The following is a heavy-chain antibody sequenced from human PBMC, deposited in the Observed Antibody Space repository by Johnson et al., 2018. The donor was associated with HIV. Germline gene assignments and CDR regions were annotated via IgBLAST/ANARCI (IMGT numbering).Heavy chain of an antibody. CDR1: GFTFSSYW. D-gene: IGHD1-26*01. CDR2: IKQDGSEK. V-gene: IGHV3-7*05. Sequence: VQLVESGGGVVLPGGSLRLSCAAYGFTFSSYWMSWVRQAPGKGLEWVANIKQDGSEKYYVDSVKGRFTISRDNAKNSLYLQMNSLRAEDTAVYYCARDSQWELRPDAFDIWGQGTMVTVSS. CDR3: ARDSQWELRPDAFDI. J-gene: IGHJ3*02.